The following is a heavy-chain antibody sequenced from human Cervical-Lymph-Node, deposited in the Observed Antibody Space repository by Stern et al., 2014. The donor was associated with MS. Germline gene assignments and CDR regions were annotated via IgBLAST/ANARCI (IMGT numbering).Heavy chain of an antibody. V-gene: IGHV4-31*03. D-gene: IGHD3-22*01. CDR2: IYYTASA. CDR3: ARGARYSDSSGYYFYFDY. Sequence: VQLVESGPGLVKPSQTLPLTCTVSGGSINSGGYYWSWIRQYPGQGLVWIGNIYYTASAYSDPSLTRRTSMSIDTSKNQFSLNLNSVTAADTAVYYCARGARYSDSSGYYFYFDYWGQGTLVTVSS. CDR1: GGSINSGGYY. J-gene: IGHJ4*02.